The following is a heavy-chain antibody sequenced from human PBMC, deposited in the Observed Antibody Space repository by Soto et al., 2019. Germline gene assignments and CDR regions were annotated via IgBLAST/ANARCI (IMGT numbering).Heavy chain of an antibody. V-gene: IGHV1-3*01. Sequence: QVQLVRSGAEVKKPGASVKVSCKASGYTFTSYAMHWVRQAPGRRLEWMGWINAGNGNTKYSQKFQGRVTITRDTSASTAYMELSSLRSEDTAVYFCARDSKHGYYYYYMDVWGKGTTVTVSS. J-gene: IGHJ6*03. CDR1: GYTFTSYA. CDR2: INAGNGNT. CDR3: ARDSKHGYYYYYMDV.